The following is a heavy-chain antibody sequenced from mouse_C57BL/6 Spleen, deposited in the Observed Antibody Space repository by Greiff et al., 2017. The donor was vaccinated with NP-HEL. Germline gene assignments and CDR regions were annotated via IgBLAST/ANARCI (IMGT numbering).Heavy chain of an antibody. D-gene: IGHD1-1*01. V-gene: IGHV3-6*01. CDR3: ARPTTDWYFDV. CDR2: ISYDGSN. CDR1: GYSITSGYY. Sequence: EVKLVESGPGLVKPSQSLSLTCSVTGYSITSGYYWNWIRQFPGNKLEWMGYISYDGSNNYNPSLKNRNSITRDTSKNQFFLKLNSVTTEDTATYYCARPTTDWYFDVWGTGTTVTVSS. J-gene: IGHJ1*03.